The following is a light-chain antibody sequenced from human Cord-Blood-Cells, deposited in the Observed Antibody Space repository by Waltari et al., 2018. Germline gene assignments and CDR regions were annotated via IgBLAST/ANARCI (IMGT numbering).Light chain of an antibody. CDR2: GAS. J-gene: IGKJ1*01. V-gene: IGKV3-15*01. CDR3: QQYNNWPPRT. CDR1: QSVSSN. Sequence: EILLTQSPATRSVSPGATATLSCRARQSVSSNLAWYQQKPGQAPRLLIYGASTRATGIPARFSGSGSGTEFTLTISSLQSEDFAVYYCQQYNNWPPRTFGQGTKVEIK.